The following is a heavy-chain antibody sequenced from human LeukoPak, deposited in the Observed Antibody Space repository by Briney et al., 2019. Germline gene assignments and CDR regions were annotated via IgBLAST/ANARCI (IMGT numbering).Heavy chain of an antibody. V-gene: IGHV4-59*02. CDR3: ARDREYSSSGLVWFDP. D-gene: IGHD6-6*01. CDR1: GGSVSGYY. Sequence: PSETLFLTCTASGGSVSGYYWSWIRQPPGKGLEWIGYIYYSGSTNYNPSLKSRVTISVDTSENQFSLKLTSVTAADTAVYHCARDREYSSSGLVWFDPWGHGILVTVSS. J-gene: IGHJ5*02. CDR2: IYYSGST.